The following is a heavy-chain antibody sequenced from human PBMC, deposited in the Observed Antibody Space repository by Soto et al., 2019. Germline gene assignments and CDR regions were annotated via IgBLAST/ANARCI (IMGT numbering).Heavy chain of an antibody. CDR3: AKGRYYDSSPTYFDY. CDR1: GFTFSSYA. CDR2: ISGSGGST. J-gene: IGHJ4*02. V-gene: IGHV3-23*01. D-gene: IGHD3-22*01. Sequence: PVGSLRLSYAASGFTFSSYAMSWVRQAPGKGLEWVSAISGSGGSTYYADSVKGRFTISRDNSKNTLYLQMNSLRAEDTAVYYCAKGRYYDSSPTYFDYWGQGTLVTVSS.